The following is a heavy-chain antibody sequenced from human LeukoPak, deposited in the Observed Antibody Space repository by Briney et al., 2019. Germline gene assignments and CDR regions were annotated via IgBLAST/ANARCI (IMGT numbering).Heavy chain of an antibody. CDR3: ARGRIVGAIKPFDY. CDR2: INHSGST. D-gene: IGHD1-26*01. CDR1: GGSFSVYY. J-gene: IGHJ4*02. Sequence: SETLSLTCAVYGGSFSVYYWSWIRQPPGKGLEWIGEINHSGSTNYNPSLKSRVTISVDTSKNQFSLKLSSVTAADTAVYYCARGRIVGAIKPFDYWGQGTLVTVSS. V-gene: IGHV4-34*01.